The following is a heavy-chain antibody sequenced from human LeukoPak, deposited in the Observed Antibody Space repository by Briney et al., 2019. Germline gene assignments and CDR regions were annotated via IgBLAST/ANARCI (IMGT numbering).Heavy chain of an antibody. J-gene: IGHJ4*02. CDR3: ARDWSASGGDYYPLGY. Sequence: GGSLRLSCAASGFTVNSKYMSWVRQAPGKGLEWVSVIYSGGTTYYADSVKGRFTISRDNSKNTLYLQMNSLRAEDTAVYYCARDWSASGGDYYPLGYWGQGTLVTVSS. V-gene: IGHV3-66*01. CDR2: IYSGGTT. D-gene: IGHD3-22*01. CDR1: GFTVNSKY.